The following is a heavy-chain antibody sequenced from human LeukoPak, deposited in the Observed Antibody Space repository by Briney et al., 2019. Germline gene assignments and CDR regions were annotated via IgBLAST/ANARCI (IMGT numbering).Heavy chain of an antibody. CDR3: AKDFEWELLGGFDY. CDR1: GFTFSSYA. Sequence: GRSLRLSCAASGFTFSSYAMHWVRQAPGKGLEWVAVISYDGSNKYYADSVKGRFTISRDNAKNSLYLQVNSLRAEDTALYYCAKDFEWELLGGFDYWGQGTLVTVSS. J-gene: IGHJ4*02. CDR2: ISYDGSNK. V-gene: IGHV3-30-3*01. D-gene: IGHD1-26*01.